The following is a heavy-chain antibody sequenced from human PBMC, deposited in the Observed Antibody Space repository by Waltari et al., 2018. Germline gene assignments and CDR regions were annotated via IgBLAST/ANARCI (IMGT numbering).Heavy chain of an antibody. CDR3: AKLGNDGIYYFFDL. V-gene: IGHV3-7*01. CDR2: IKPDGSEK. D-gene: IGHD2-21*01. J-gene: IGHJ4*02. Sequence: QLVESGGDLVQPGGSLRLSCAASGFTFSNYWMSWVRQVPGKGPEWVANIKPDGSEKYFMDYAKGRFTISRDNAKNSMILQMNNLRAEDTAVYYCAKLGNDGIYYFFDLWGQGTQVTVSS. CDR1: GFTFSNYW.